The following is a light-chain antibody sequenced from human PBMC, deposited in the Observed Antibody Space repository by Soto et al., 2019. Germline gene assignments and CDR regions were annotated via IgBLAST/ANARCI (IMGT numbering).Light chain of an antibody. V-gene: IGLV1-40*01. CDR3: QSFDSSLSVV. CDR1: SSNIGAGYH. Sequence: QSVLTQPPSVSGAPGQRVTISCTGSSSNIGAGYHVHWYQQVPGTAPKLLIYANNNRPSGVPGRFSGSKSGTSASLAITGLQAEDEADYYCQSFDSSLSVVFGGGTKVTVL. J-gene: IGLJ3*02. CDR2: ANN.